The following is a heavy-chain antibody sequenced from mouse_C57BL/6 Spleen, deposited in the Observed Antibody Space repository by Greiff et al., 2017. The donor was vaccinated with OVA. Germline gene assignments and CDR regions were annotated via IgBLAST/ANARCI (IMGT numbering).Heavy chain of an antibody. D-gene: IGHD1-1*01. J-gene: IGHJ1*03. CDR1: GYTFTSYW. Sequence: QVQLQQPGAELVKPGASVKLSCKASGYTFTSYWMHWVKQRPGQGLEWIGMIHPNSGSTNYNEKFKSKATLTVDKSSSTAYMQLSSLTSEDSAVYYCAREGIYYGSRTGYFDVWGTGTTVTVSS. CDR3: AREGIYYGSRTGYFDV. CDR2: IHPNSGST. V-gene: IGHV1-64*01.